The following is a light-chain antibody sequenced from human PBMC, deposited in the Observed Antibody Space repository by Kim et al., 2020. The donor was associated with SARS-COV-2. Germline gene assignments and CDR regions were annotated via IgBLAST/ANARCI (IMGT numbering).Light chain of an antibody. CDR2: WAS. V-gene: IGKV4-1*01. J-gene: IGKJ3*01. CDR1: QTVLYSPNNRNY. Sequence: DIVMTHPPDSLAVSLGERATINCKSSQTVLYSPNNRNYLAWYQQKPGQPPKLLIYWASTRDSGVPDRFSGSGSGTDFTLTISSLQAEDVAVYYCQQYYSTPFTFGPGTKVDIK. CDR3: QQYYSTPFT.